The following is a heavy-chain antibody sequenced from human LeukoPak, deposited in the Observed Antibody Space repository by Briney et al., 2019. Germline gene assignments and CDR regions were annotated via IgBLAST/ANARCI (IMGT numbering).Heavy chain of an antibody. J-gene: IGHJ4*02. CDR3: ARTGGRWFGELLSEALFDY. Sequence: SETLSLTCTVSGGSISSSSYYWGWLRQPPGKGLEWIGSIYYSGSTYYNPSLKSRVTISVDTSKNQFSLKLSSVTAADTAVYYCARTGGRWFGELLSEALFDYWGQGTLVTVSS. D-gene: IGHD3-10*01. CDR2: IYYSGST. CDR1: GGSISSSSYY. V-gene: IGHV4-39*07.